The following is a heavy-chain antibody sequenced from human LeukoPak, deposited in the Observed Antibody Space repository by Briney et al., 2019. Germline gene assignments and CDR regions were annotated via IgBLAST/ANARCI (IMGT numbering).Heavy chain of an antibody. CDR3: STWAFYHGLDV. J-gene: IGHJ6*02. V-gene: IGHV3-43*02. D-gene: IGHD2/OR15-2a*01. CDR2: IHADGGRT. Sequence: PGGSLRLSCAAPGFAFSDYAMHWVRQIPGKGLECVAHIHADGGRTFYANSVKGRFTVFRDNAKNSLFLQMDSLTSDDTAFYYCSTWAFYHGLDVWGQGATVIVSS. CDR1: GFAFSDYA.